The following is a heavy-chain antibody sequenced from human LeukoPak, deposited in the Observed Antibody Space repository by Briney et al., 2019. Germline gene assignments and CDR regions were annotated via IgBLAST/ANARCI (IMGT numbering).Heavy chain of an antibody. CDR1: GFTLSNYN. V-gene: IGHV3-21*01. CDR3: XXXXXXXXXXXXYYYYMDV. CDR2: ITSSGTYT. J-gene: IGHJ6*03. Sequence: CXDSGFTLSNYNMNWVRQAPGKAMEWVSSITSSGTYTFYADSVKGRFTISRDNDKNSLYVKMDRLGREDTGVYYXXXXXXXXXXXXXYYYYMDVWGKGTTVTISS.